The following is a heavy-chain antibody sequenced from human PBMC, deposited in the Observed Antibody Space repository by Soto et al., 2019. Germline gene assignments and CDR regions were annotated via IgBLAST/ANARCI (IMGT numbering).Heavy chain of an antibody. J-gene: IGHJ5*01. D-gene: IGHD1-1*01. CDR1: GGSVRAPDW. Sequence: LSLTCTLSGGSVRAPDWWNWVRQSPDKGLEWIAEVHISGHSNYNPSLRSRVSVSIDSSKNQFYLNLNSVTAADTAIYYCARVRQGCSANNCYFDPWGQGTLVTVSS. V-gene: IGHV4-4*02. CDR3: ARVRQGCSANNCYFDP. CDR2: VHISGHS.